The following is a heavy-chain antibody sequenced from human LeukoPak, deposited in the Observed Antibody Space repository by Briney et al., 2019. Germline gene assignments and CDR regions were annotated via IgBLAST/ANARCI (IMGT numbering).Heavy chain of an antibody. V-gene: IGHV3-30-3*01. Sequence: PGGSLRLSCAASGYTFSSYAMHWGRQAPGKGREWVAVISYDGSNKYYADSVKGRFTISRDNSKNTLYLQMNSLRAEDTAVYYCVRSDGDYNFDYWGQGTLVTVSS. CDR1: GYTFSSYA. D-gene: IGHD4-17*01. CDR3: VRSDGDYNFDY. J-gene: IGHJ4*02. CDR2: ISYDGSNK.